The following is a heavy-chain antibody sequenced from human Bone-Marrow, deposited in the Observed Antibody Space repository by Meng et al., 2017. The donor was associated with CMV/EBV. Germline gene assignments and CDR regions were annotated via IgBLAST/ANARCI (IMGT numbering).Heavy chain of an antibody. D-gene: IGHD6-13*01. V-gene: IGHV1-2*02. CDR1: RYIFIDFN. J-gene: IGHJ4*02. CDR2: IHPNNGAT. Sequence: ASVKVSCKASRYIFIDFNIHWVRQAPGQGLDWMGWIHPNNGATHYVQKYQGRVTMTRDTSISTAYMELSSLTYDDTAVYYCVREYISSWFDYWGQGSLVTVPS. CDR3: VREYISSWFDY.